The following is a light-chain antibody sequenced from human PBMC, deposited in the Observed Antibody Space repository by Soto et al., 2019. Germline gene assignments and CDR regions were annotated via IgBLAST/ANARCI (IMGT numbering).Light chain of an antibody. J-gene: IGKJ1*01. Sequence: EIGMTQSPGTLSVSPGERATLSCRASQSVSSTLAWYQQKPGQAPRLLIYGASTRATDIPARFSGSGSGTESTLTISSLQSEDHAVYYCQQFNDWPRTFGQGTSVEIK. CDR3: QQFNDWPRT. CDR1: QSVSST. CDR2: GAS. V-gene: IGKV3-15*01.